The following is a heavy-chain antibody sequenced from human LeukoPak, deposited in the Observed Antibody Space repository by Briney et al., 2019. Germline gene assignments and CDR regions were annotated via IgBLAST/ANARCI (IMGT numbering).Heavy chain of an antibody. CDR1: GGSISRGSYY. D-gene: IGHD6-13*01. J-gene: IGHJ4*02. V-gene: IGHV4-39*07. Sequence: PSQTLSLTCTVSGGSISRGSYYWGWIRQPPGKGLEWIGSIYYSGSTYYNPSLKSRVTISVDTSQKQFSLRLTSVTAADTAVYYCARGRYLTTSGGAAAGFLDYWGQGSLVTVST. CDR2: IYYSGST. CDR3: ARGRYLTTSGGAAAGFLDY.